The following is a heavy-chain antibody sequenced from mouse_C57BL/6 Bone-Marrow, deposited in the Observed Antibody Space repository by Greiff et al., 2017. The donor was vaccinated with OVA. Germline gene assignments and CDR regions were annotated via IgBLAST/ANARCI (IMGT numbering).Heavy chain of an antibody. V-gene: IGHV5-9*01. J-gene: IGHJ4*01. D-gene: IGHD1-1*01. CDR2: ISGGGGNT. Sequence: EVHLVESGGGLVKPGGSLKLSCAASGFTFSSYTMSWVRQTPEKRLEWVATISGGGGNTYYPDSVKGRFTISRDNAKNTLYLQMSSLRSEDTALYYCARQGGYGSSYAAMDYWGQGTSVTVSS. CDR3: ARQGGYGSSYAAMDY. CDR1: GFTFSSYT.